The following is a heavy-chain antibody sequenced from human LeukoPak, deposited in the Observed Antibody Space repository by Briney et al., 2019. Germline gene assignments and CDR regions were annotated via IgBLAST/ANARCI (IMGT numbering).Heavy chain of an antibody. D-gene: IGHD3-16*01. CDR1: GGSFSGYY. CDR3: ARGPEGDNFDY. J-gene: IGHJ4*02. V-gene: IGHV4-34*01. Sequence: PSETPSLTCAVYGGSFSGYYWSWIRQPPGKGLEWIGEINHSGSTNYNPSLKSRVTISVDTSKNQFSLKLSSVTAADTAVYYCARGPEGDNFDYWGQGTVVTVSS. CDR2: INHSGST.